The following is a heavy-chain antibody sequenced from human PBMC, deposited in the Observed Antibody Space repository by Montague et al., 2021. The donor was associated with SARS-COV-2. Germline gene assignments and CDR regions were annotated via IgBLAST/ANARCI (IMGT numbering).Heavy chain of an antibody. CDR2: IYCSGST. CDR1: GGSISSYF. Sequence: SETLSLTCTVSGGSISSYFWSWIRQPPGKGLEWIGYIYCSGSTNYNPSLKSRVTISVDTSKNQFSLKLSSVTAADTAVYYCARVSRITIFGVVGWFDPWGQGTLVTVSS. J-gene: IGHJ5*02. CDR3: ARVSRITIFGVVGWFDP. V-gene: IGHV4-59*01. D-gene: IGHD3-3*01.